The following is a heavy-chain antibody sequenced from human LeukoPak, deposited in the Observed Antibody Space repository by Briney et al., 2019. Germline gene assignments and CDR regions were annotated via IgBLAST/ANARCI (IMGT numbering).Heavy chain of an antibody. CDR2: IYPSGGST. Sequence: GASVKVSCKASVYTFSSYYIHWVRQAPGQGLEWMGIIYPSGGSTSYAQKFQGRVTMTRDMSTSTVYMELSNLRSEDTAVYYCARDFYGSGRHPDYWGQGTLVTVSS. CDR1: VYTFSSYY. D-gene: IGHD3-10*01. CDR3: ARDFYGSGRHPDY. V-gene: IGHV1-46*01. J-gene: IGHJ4*02.